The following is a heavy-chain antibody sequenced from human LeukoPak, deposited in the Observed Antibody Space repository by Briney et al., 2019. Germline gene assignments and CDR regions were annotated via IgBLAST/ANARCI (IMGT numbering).Heavy chain of an antibody. J-gene: IGHJ6*03. Sequence: PGGSLRLSCAASGFTFSSYSMNWVRQAPGKGLEWVSYISSSSSTIYYADSVKGRFTISRDNAKNSLYLQMNSLRAEDTAVYYCARSSPSIWDYYYYMDVWGKGTTVTVSS. CDR1: GFTFSSYS. CDR2: ISSSSSTI. V-gene: IGHV3-48*01. D-gene: IGHD3-16*01. CDR3: ARSSPSIWDYYYYMDV.